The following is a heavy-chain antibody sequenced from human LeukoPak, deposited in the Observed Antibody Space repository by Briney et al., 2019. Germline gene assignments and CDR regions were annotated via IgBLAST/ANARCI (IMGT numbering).Heavy chain of an antibody. CDR3: ARELAMGEFDY. CDR1: GGTFSSYA. V-gene: IGHV1-69*06. J-gene: IGHJ4*02. CDR2: IIPIFGTA. Sequence: ASVKVSCKASGGTFSSYAISWVRQAPGQRLEWMGGIIPIFGTANYAQKFQGRVTITADKSTSTAYMELSSLRSEDTAVYYCARELAMGEFDYWGQGTLVTVSS. D-gene: IGHD5-18*01.